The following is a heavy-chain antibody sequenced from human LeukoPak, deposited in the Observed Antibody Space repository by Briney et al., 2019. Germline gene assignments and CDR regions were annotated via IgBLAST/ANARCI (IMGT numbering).Heavy chain of an antibody. CDR3: ARDIMDV. CDR2: IYTSGST. J-gene: IGHJ6*04. V-gene: IGHV4-61*02. CDR1: GGSISSSSYY. Sequence: NPSETLSLTCTVSGGSISSSSYYWGWIRQPPGKGLEWIGRIYTSGSTNYNPSLKSRVTISVDTSKNQFSLKLSSVTAADTAVYYCARDIMDVWGKGTTVTVSS.